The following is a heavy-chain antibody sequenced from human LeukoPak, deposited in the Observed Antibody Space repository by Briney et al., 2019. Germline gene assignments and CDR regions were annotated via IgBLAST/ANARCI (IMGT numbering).Heavy chain of an antibody. D-gene: IGHD6-13*01. V-gene: IGHV1-46*01. Sequence: GASVKVSCKASGYTFTNYYMHWVRQAPGQGLEWMGIINPSAGSTSYAQKLQGRITVTRDTSTSTAYMELRSLRSDDTAVYYCARGKPGTEFDYWGQGTLVTVSS. J-gene: IGHJ4*02. CDR1: GYTFTNYY. CDR2: INPSAGST. CDR3: ARGKPGTEFDY.